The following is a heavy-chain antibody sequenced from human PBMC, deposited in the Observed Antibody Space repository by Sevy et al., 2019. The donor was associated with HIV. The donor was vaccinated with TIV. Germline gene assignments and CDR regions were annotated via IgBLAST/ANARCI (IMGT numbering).Heavy chain of an antibody. CDR3: AKEGEEYSSSSTWDV. D-gene: IGHD6-6*01. Sequence: GGSLRLSCAASGFTFSNYAMNWVRQTPGKGLEWVSSISGSGDNTYYADSVKGRFTISRDNSKNTLYLQMNSLRAEDTAVYYCAKEGEEYSSSSTWDVWGQGTTVTVSS. CDR1: GFTFSNYA. CDR2: ISGSGDNT. J-gene: IGHJ6*02. V-gene: IGHV3-23*01.